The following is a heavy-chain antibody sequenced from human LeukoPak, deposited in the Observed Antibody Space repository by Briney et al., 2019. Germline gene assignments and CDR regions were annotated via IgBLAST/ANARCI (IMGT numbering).Heavy chain of an antibody. J-gene: IGHJ4*02. CDR2: IFTSGGT. D-gene: IGHD5-12*01. Sequence: GGSLRLSCVASGFTVSSNYMSWVRQAPGKGLEWVSVIFTSGGTDYPDAVKGRFTISRDISKSTLYLQMNNLRAEDTAVYYCARGPSLRLAGNAFDYWGQGTPV. V-gene: IGHV3-53*01. CDR3: ARGPSLRLAGNAFDY. CDR1: GFTVSSNY.